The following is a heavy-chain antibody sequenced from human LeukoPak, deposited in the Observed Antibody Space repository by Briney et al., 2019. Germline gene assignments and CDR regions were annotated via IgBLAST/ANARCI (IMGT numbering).Heavy chain of an antibody. CDR2: ISSSRTYI. D-gene: IGHD5-12*01. CDR1: GFTFSSYS. CDR3: ARDRRGYDYDY. J-gene: IGHJ4*02. V-gene: IGHV3-21*01. Sequence: PGGSLRLSCAASGFTFSSYSMNWVRQAPGKGLEWVSSISSSRTYIYYADSVKGRFTISRDNAKNSLYLQMNSLRAEDTAVYYCARDRRGYDYDYWGQGTLVTVSS.